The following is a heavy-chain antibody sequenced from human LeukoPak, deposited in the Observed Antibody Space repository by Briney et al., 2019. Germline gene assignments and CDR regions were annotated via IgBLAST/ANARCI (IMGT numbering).Heavy chain of an antibody. CDR3: VRDLMGAGGTTAYFHH. D-gene: IGHD1-1*01. CDR2: ISRRSRHL. J-gene: IGHJ1*01. CDR1: GFTFSDYS. Sequence: GGSLRLSCAASGFTFSDYSMNWVRQAPGKGLEWVSSISRRSRHLYYAGSVKGRFTISRDNAKNSLYLQMNSLSAEDMAVYYCVRDLMGAGGTTAYFHHWGQGTLVTVSS. V-gene: IGHV3-21*01.